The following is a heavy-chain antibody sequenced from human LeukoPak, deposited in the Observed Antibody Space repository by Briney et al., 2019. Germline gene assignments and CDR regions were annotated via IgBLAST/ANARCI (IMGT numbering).Heavy chain of an antibody. CDR3: ARYTVTTGDFDY. CDR1: GGSISSYY. CDR2: IYYSGST. Sequence: SETLSLTCTVSGGSISSYYWSWIRQPPGKGLAWIGYIYYSGSTNYNPSLKSRVTISVDTSKNQFSLKLSSVTAADTAVYYCARYTVTTGDFDYWGQGTLVTVSS. J-gene: IGHJ4*02. V-gene: IGHV4-59*01. D-gene: IGHD4-17*01.